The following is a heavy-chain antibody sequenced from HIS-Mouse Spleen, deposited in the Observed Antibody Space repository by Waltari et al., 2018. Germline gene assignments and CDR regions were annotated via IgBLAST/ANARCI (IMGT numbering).Heavy chain of an antibody. CDR1: GFTFSSYA. V-gene: IGHV3-23*01. D-gene: IGHD3-16*01. J-gene: IGHJ4*02. Sequence: EMQLLESGGGLVQPGGSLRLSCAASGFTFSSYAMIWFPQAPGKGLEWVSAISGSGGSTYYADSVKGRFTISRDNSKNTLYLQMNSLRAEDTAVYYCAKDRNWGSSGYFDYWGQGTLVTVSS. CDR3: AKDRNWGSSGYFDY. CDR2: ISGSGGST.